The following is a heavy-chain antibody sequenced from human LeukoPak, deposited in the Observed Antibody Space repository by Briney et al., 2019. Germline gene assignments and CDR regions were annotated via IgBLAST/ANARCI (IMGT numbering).Heavy chain of an antibody. D-gene: IGHD3-22*01. CDR3: ARHHYESSGLYVDAFDI. J-gene: IGHJ3*02. Sequence: ASVKLSCKASGYTLTAYYLHWERQAPGQGLELMGRINPNSRGTTYAQKFQGRVTMTRDTSIGTAYMELSSLRSDATAVYYCARHHYESSGLYVDAFDIWGQGTMVTVSS. V-gene: IGHV1-2*06. CDR2: INPNSRGT. CDR1: GYTLTAYY.